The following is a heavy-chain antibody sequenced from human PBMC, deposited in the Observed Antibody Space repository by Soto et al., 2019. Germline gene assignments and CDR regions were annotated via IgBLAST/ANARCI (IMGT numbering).Heavy chain of an antibody. V-gene: IGHV5-51*01. CDR3: ARLPYYGMEV. CDR2: IYPGDSDT. J-gene: IGHJ6*02. Sequence: GESLKISCKGSGYDFTHYWIAWLRQTPCKGLEWMGVIYPGDSDTKYSPSFQGQVTISADKSIETAYLQRSGLKASDTAMYYCARLPYYGMEVSGQGTTVTVSS. CDR1: GYDFTHYW.